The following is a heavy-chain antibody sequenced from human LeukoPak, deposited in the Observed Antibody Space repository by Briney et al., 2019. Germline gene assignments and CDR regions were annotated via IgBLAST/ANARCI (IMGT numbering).Heavy chain of an antibody. Sequence: SQTLSLTCTVSGGSISSGDYYWSWIRQPPGKGLEWIGYIYYRGSTYYNPSLNSRVTISVYTSKNQFSLKVSYVTAADTAVYYCARDRRVVPKQTYGMDVWGQGTTVTVSS. D-gene: IGHD2-21*01. CDR3: ARDRRVVPKQTYGMDV. V-gene: IGHV4-30-4*01. CDR1: GGSISSGDYY. J-gene: IGHJ6*02. CDR2: IYYRGST.